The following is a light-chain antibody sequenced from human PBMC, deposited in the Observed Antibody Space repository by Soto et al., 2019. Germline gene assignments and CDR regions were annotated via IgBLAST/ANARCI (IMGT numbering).Light chain of an antibody. CDR1: PSISSY. CDR2: AAS. J-gene: IGKJ3*01. CDR3: QQSYSTPRP. Sequence: DIQMTQSPSSLSASVGDRVTITCRASPSISSYLNWYQQKPGKAPKLLIYAASSLQSEVPSRFSAIGTGTDFTLTISSQQPEDFATYYGQQSYSTPRPFGPGTKVDIK. V-gene: IGKV1-39*01.